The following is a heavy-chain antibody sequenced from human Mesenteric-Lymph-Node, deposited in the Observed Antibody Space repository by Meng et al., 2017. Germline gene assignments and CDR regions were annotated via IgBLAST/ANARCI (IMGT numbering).Heavy chain of an antibody. D-gene: IGHD3-22*01. CDR3: ARSRYYDSRLVDY. CDR2: INHSGST. J-gene: IGHJ4*02. CDR1: GGSFSGYY. Sequence: QLQQWGAGCLKPSETLSLTCAVYGGSFSGYYWSWIRQPPGKGLEWIGEINHSGSTNYNPSLKSRVTISVDTSKNQFSLKLSSVTAADTAVYYCARSRYYDSRLVDYWGQGTLVTVSS. V-gene: IGHV4-34*01.